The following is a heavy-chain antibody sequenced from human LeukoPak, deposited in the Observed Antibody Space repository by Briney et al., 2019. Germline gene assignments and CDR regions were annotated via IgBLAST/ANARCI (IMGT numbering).Heavy chain of an antibody. CDR3: ARAPTNYYGSGSYYKRRWFDP. Sequence: SETLSLTCAVYGGSFSGYYWSWIRQPPGKGLEWIGEINHSGSTNYSPSLKSRVTISVDTSKNQFSLKLSSVTAADTAVYYCARAPTNYYGSGSYYKRRWFDPWGQGTLVTVSS. J-gene: IGHJ5*02. CDR2: INHSGST. CDR1: GGSFSGYY. D-gene: IGHD3-10*01. V-gene: IGHV4-34*01.